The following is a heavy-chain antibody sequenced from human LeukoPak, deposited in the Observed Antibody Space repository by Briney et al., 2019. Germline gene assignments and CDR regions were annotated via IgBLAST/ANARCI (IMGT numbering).Heavy chain of an antibody. D-gene: IGHD2-2*01. CDR2: IYYSGST. J-gene: IGHJ4*02. V-gene: IGHV4-59*12. Sequence: SETLSLTCTVSGGSISSYYWSWIRQPPGKGLEWIGSIYYSGSTYYNPSLKSRVTISVDTSKNQFSLKLSSVTAADTAVYYCAREGGYCSSTSYPQYYFDYWGQGTLVTVSS. CDR1: GGSISSYY. CDR3: AREGGYCSSTSYPQYYFDY.